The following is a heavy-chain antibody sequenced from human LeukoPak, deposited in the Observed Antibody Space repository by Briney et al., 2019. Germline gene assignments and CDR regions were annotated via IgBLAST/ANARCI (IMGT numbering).Heavy chain of an antibody. Sequence: SETLSLTCSVSGGSVSSGNYYWSWIRQPPGKGLEWIGDVYYSGSTNYNPSLKSRVTISVDTSKNQFSLKLSSVTTADTAVYYCARPKIGYSSGWIFDYWGQGTLVTVSS. CDR3: ARPKIGYSSGWIFDY. CDR1: GGSVSSGNYY. D-gene: IGHD6-19*01. J-gene: IGHJ4*02. V-gene: IGHV4-61*01. CDR2: VYYSGST.